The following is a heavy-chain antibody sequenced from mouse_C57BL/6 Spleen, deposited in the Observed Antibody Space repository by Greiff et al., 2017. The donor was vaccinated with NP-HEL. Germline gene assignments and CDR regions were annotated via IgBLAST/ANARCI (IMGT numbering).Heavy chain of an antibody. CDR2: ISSGGDYI. Sequence: EVKVVESGEGLVKPGGSLKLSCAASGFTFSSYAMSWVRQTPEKRLEWVAYISSGGDYIYYADTVKGRFTISRDNARNTLYLQMSSLKSEDTAMYYCTRVGDSYWYFDVWGTGTTVTVSS. CDR3: TRVGDSYWYFDV. V-gene: IGHV5-9-1*02. J-gene: IGHJ1*03. CDR1: GFTFSSYA.